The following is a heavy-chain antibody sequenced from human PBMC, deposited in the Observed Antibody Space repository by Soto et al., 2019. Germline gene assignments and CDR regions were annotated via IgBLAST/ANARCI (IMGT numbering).Heavy chain of an antibody. J-gene: IGHJ3*02. CDR3: ARVKAAQRIVVVTAIHDALDI. D-gene: IGHD2-21*02. V-gene: IGHV1-2*02. Sequence: QVQLVQSGAEVKKPGASVKVSCKASGYTFTGYYMHWVRQAPGQGLEWMGWINPNSGGTNYAQKCQGRVTMTRDTSISTAYMELSRLRSDDTAVYYCARVKAAQRIVVVTAIHDALDIWGQGTMVTVSS. CDR2: INPNSGGT. CDR1: GYTFTGYY.